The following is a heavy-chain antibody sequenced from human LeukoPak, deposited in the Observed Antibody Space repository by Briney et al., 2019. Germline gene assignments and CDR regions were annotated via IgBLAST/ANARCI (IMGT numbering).Heavy chain of an antibody. CDR1: GFTFSSYG. Sequence: GRSLRLSCAASGFTFSSYGMHWVRQAPGKGLEWVAVIWYDGSNKYYADSVKGRFTISRDNSKNTLYLQMNSLRAEDTAVYYCAREGIAARLGRDWFDPWGQGTLVTVSS. J-gene: IGHJ5*02. D-gene: IGHD6-6*01. V-gene: IGHV3-33*01. CDR2: IWYDGSNK. CDR3: AREGIAARLGRDWFDP.